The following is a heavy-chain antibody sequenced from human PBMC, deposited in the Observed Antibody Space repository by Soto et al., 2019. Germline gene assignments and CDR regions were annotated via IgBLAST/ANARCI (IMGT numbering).Heavy chain of an antibody. D-gene: IGHD3-3*01. CDR1: ELTLSHYE. Sequence: EVQLVESGGDLVQPGGSLRLSCAASELTLSHYEMNWVRQAPGKGPEWLSYISSTASAIYYAGSVKGRFTISRDNGKNLLYLQMNSLRAEDTAVYYCAGSRRNDDFWSDPQLGDGMDVWGQGTTVSVSS. V-gene: IGHV3-48*03. CDR3: AGSRRNDDFWSDPQLGDGMDV. CDR2: ISSTASAI. J-gene: IGHJ6*02.